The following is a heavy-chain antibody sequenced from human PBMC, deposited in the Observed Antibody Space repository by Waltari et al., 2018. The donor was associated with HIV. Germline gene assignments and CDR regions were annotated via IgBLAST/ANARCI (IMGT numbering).Heavy chain of an antibody. D-gene: IGHD3-9*01. V-gene: IGHV4-39*01. CDR1: GGSISSSSYY. J-gene: IGHJ3*02. CDR3: ARLGLRSYDILTGTNPNSRGAFDI. Sequence: QLQLQESGPGLVKPSETLSLTCTVSGGSISSSSYYWGWIRQPPGKGLEWFGGIDYSWRTYYNPSLKSRVTISVDTSKNQFSLKLSSVTAADTAVYYCARLGLRSYDILTGTNPNSRGAFDIWGQGTMVTVSS. CDR2: IDYSWRT.